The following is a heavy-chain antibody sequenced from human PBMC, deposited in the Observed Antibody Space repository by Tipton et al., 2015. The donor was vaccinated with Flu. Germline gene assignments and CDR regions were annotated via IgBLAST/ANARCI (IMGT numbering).Heavy chain of an antibody. CDR2: IDHSGTT. J-gene: IGHJ4*02. CDR1: GYFISSGYY. D-gene: IGHD4-11*01. Sequence: LVQPSETLSLTCTVSGYFISSGYYWGWIRQPPGKGLEWIGSIDHSGTTYYNPSLKSRVTISVDTSKNQFSLKLSSVTAADTAVFYCASHSYSRGRAGHWGQGTLVTVSS. CDR3: ASHSYSRGRAGH. V-gene: IGHV4-38-2*02.